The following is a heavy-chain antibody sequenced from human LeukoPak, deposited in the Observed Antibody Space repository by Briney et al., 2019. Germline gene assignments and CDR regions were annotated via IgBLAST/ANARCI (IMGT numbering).Heavy chain of an antibody. D-gene: IGHD4-17*01. CDR3: ARGNTVTTFLSHYYMDV. J-gene: IGHJ6*03. V-gene: IGHV1-18*01. Sequence: ASVKVSCKASGCTFTSYGISWVRQAPGQGLEWMGWISAYNGNTNYAQKLQGRVTMTTDTSTSTAYMELRSLRSDDTAVYYCARGNTVTTFLSHYYMDVWGKGTTVTVSS. CDR1: GCTFTSYG. CDR2: ISAYNGNT.